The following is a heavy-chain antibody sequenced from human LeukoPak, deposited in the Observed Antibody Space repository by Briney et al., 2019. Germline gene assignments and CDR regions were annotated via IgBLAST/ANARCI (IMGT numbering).Heavy chain of an antibody. Sequence: GGSLRLSCAASGFTFSSYGMHWVRQAPDKGLEWVAVIWYDGSNKYYVDSVKGRFTISRDNSKNTLYLQMNSLRAEDTAVYYCARAVAAHLYYYYGMDVWGQGTTVTVSS. D-gene: IGHD6-6*01. CDR3: ARAVAAHLYYYYGMDV. CDR1: GFTFSSYG. V-gene: IGHV3-33*01. CDR2: IWYDGSNK. J-gene: IGHJ6*02.